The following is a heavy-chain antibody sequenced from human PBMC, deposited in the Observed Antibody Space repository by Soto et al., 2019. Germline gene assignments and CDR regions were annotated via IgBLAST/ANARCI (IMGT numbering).Heavy chain of an antibody. CDR3: ARRYSGYGDY. J-gene: IGHJ4*02. CDR1: GGSIPSYY. V-gene: IGHV4-59*08. D-gene: IGHD5-12*01. Sequence: QVQLQESGPGLVKPSETLSLTCTVSGGSIPSYYWSWIRQPPGKGLEWIGYIYFSGSANYNPSLKSRVTISVDTSKNQFSLKLSSVTAADTAVYDCARRYSGYGDYWGQGTLVTVSS. CDR2: IYFSGSA.